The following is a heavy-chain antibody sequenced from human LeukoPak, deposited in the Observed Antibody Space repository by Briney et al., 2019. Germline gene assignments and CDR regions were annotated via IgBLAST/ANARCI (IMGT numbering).Heavy chain of an antibody. CDR1: GFTFSSYA. J-gene: IGHJ4*02. D-gene: IGHD3-3*01. CDR2: ISGSGGST. Sequence: GGSLRLSCAASGFTFSSYAMSWVRQAPGKGLEWVSAISGSGGSTYYADSVKGRFTISRDNAKNTVYLQMNSLRAEDTAVYYCAFWSGYSDYWGQGTLVTVSS. V-gene: IGHV3-23*01. CDR3: AFWSGYSDY.